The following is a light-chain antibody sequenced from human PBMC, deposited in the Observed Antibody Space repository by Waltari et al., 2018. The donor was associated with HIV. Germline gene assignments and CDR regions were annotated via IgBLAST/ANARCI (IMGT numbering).Light chain of an antibody. V-gene: IGLV2-11*01. Sequence: QSALTQPRSVSGSPGQSVTISCTATSSDVGGSNYFSVYQQHPRKDPKLVIYNVGKRPSGVPDRFSGSKSGNTASLTSSGLQAEDEADYYCCSHALSNTWVFGGGTKLTVL. CDR3: CSHALSNTWV. CDR1: SSDVGGSNY. CDR2: NVG. J-gene: IGLJ3*02.